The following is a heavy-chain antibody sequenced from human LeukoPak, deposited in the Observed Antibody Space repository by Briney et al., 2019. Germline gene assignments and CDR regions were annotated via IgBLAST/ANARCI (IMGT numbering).Heavy chain of an antibody. V-gene: IGHV4-59*01. J-gene: IGHJ4*02. Sequence: PSETLSLTCTVSGGSISTYYWSWIRQPPGMGLDWIGYVYYSGSTSYNPSLKSRVTISLDTSNNQFSLNLSSVTADDTAVYYCARDLYESSAYSDYWGQGTLVTVSS. CDR3: ARDLYESSAYSDY. CDR1: GGSISTYY. CDR2: VYYSGST. D-gene: IGHD3-22*01.